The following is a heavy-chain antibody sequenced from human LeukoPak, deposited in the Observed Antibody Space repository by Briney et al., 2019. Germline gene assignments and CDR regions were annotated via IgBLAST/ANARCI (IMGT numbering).Heavy chain of an antibody. V-gene: IGHV3-74*01. CDR1: RFTFTNYL. CDR2: INRDGRST. D-gene: IGHD3-22*01. CDR3: ARETYYYDSSGLSLYYYYGMDV. J-gene: IGHJ6*02. Sequence: GGSLRLSCAASRFTFTNYLMQCGCQTPGKGLVWVSHINRDGRSTSYADSVKGRFTISRDNAKNTLYLQMNSLRAEDTAVYYCARETYYYDSSGLSLYYYYGMDVWGQGTTVTVSS.